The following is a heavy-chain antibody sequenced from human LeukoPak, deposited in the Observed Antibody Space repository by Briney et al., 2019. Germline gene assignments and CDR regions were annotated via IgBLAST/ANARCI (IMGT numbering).Heavy chain of an antibody. D-gene: IGHD6-19*01. J-gene: IGHJ4*02. CDR3: ARAVVDSSGWWFRY. CDR1: GYTFTSYA. Sequence: ASVNVSCKASGYTFTSYAMHWVRQAPGQRLEWMGWINAGNGNTKYSQKFQGRVTITRDTSASTAYMELSSLRTEDTAVYYCARAVVDSSGWWFRYWGQGTLVTVSS. V-gene: IGHV1-3*01. CDR2: INAGNGNT.